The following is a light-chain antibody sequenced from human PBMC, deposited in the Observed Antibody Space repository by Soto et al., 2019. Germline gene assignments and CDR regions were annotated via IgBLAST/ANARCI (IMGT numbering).Light chain of an antibody. CDR1: QSLLYSDDGNTY. CDR3: MQRIEFPWT. J-gene: IGKJ1*01. Sequence: DIVMTQTPLSLPVTPGEPASISCRSSQSLLYSDDGNTYLDWFLQKPGQSPQLLIYTVSYRASGVPVRFSGSGSGTDFTLKISRVEAEDVGVYYCMQRIEFPWTFGQGTKVEIK. CDR2: TVS. V-gene: IGKV2-40*01.